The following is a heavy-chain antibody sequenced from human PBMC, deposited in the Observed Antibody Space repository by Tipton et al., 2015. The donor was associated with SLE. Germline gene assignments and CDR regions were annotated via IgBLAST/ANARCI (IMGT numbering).Heavy chain of an antibody. D-gene: IGHD3-22*01. CDR3: ARDEYRYDATGYHLLGHFDF. CDR2: VYYTGNT. CDR1: GDSISSTSYY. V-gene: IGHV4-39*07. Sequence: TLSLTCIVSGDSISSTSYYWGWIRQPPGKGLEWVGTVYYTGNTFYNPSLKSRVTISVDTPKNQFSLKLRSVTAADTAVYYCARDEYRYDATGYHLLGHFDFWGQGTLVTVSS. J-gene: IGHJ4*02.